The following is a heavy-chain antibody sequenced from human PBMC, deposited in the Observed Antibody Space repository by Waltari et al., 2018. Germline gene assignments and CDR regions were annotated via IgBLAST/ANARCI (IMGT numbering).Heavy chain of an antibody. Sequence: QVQLKQWGAGLLRPSETLTLTCAVYGGAFNTYHWSWFRQTPGKGLEYIGKIDDSGSANYNPSLKSRFIISIDASKKQFSLRLTSVTAADTAVYFCARGWYSGYDFFDYWGQGELVTVIS. J-gene: IGHJ4*02. CDR2: IDDSGSA. CDR3: ARGWYSGYDFFDY. V-gene: IGHV4-34*01. CDR1: GGAFNTYH. D-gene: IGHD5-12*01.